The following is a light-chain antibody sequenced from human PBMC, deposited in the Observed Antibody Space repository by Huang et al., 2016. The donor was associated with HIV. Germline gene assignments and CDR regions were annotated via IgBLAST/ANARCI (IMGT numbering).Light chain of an antibody. J-gene: IGKJ1*01. CDR2: AAS. CDR3: QKYDSAPRT. Sequence: IEMTQSPPSLSASIGDRVTLTCRASRGINNFLAWYQQKPGKPPTLLIYAASILHSGVPSRFSGSGSGTDFTLTISSLQPEDVAYYYCQKYDSAPRTFGQGTKVELK. CDR1: RGINNF. V-gene: IGKV1-27*01.